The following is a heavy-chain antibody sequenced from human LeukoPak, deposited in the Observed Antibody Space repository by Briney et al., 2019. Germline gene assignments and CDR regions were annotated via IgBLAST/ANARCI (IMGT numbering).Heavy chain of an antibody. J-gene: IGHJ4*02. D-gene: IGHD2-15*01. CDR2: INHSGST. Sequence: NTSETLSLNCAVYGGSFSGYYWSWIRQPPGKGLERIGEINHSGSTNYNPSLKSRVTISVDTSKNQFSLKLSSVTAADTAVYYCARGALEGYCSGGSCPFFDYWGQGTLVTVSS. V-gene: IGHV4-34*01. CDR3: ARGALEGYCSGGSCPFFDY. CDR1: GGSFSGYY.